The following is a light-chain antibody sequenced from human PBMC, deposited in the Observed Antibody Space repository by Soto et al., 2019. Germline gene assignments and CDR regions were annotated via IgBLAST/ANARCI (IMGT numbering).Light chain of an antibody. J-gene: IGLJ2*01. CDR1: SSDVGAYKY. CDR2: DVS. CDR3: SSYTTSSTLE. V-gene: IGLV2-14*01. Sequence: QSALTQPASVSESPGQSITISCTGTSSDVGAYKYVSWYQRHPGKAPKLMIYDVSRRPSGVSNRFSGSKSGNTASLTISGLQAEDEADYYCSSYTTSSTLEFGGGTKLTVL.